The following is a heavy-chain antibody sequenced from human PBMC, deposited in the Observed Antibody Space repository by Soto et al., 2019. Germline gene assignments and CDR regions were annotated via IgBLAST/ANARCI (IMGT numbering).Heavy chain of an antibody. J-gene: IGHJ4*02. Sequence: SETLSLTCTVSGGSISSGGYYWSWIRQHPGKGLEWIGYIYYSGSTYYNPSLKSRVTISVDTSKNQFSLKLSSVTAADAAVYYCARDPGRGAAAFDYWGQGTLVTVSS. V-gene: IGHV4-31*03. CDR2: IYYSGST. CDR3: ARDPGRGAAAFDY. CDR1: GGSISSGGYY. D-gene: IGHD6-13*01.